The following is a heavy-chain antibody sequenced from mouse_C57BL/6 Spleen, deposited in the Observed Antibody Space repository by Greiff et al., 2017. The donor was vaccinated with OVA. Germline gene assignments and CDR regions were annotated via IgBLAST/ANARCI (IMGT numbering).Heavy chain of an antibody. D-gene: IGHD2-3*01. V-gene: IGHV14-2*01. J-gene: IGHJ2*01. CDR1: GFNIKDYY. CDR2: IDPEDGDT. CDR3: ARECDGYSVYFDY. Sequence: EVKVVESGAELVKPGASVKLSCTASGFNIKDYYMHWVKQRTEQGLEWIGRIDPEDGDTKYAPKFQGKATITADTSSNTAYLQLSSLTSEDTAVYYCARECDGYSVYFDYWGQGTTLTVSS.